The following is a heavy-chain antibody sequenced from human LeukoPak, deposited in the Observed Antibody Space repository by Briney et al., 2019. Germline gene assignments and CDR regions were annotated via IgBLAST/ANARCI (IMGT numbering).Heavy chain of an antibody. V-gene: IGHV1-8*01. CDR1: GYTFTSYD. Sequence: ASVKVSCKASGYTFTSYDINWVRQATGQGLEWMGRMNPNSGNTGYAQKFQGSVTMTRNTSISTAYMELSSLRSEDTAVYYCARGRGDYGGNSEIDYWGQGTLVTVSS. D-gene: IGHD4-23*01. J-gene: IGHJ4*02. CDR3: ARGRGDYGGNSEIDY. CDR2: MNPNSGNT.